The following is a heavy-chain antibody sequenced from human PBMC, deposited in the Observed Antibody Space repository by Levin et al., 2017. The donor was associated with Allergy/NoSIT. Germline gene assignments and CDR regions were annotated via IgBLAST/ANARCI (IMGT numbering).Heavy chain of an antibody. J-gene: IGHJ4*02. Sequence: SQTLSLTCTVSGGSISSYYWSWIRQPPGKGLEWIGYIYYSGSTNYNPSLKSRVTISVDTSKNQFSLKLSSVTAADTAVYYCARGSSSGWYEDYFDYWGQGTLVTVSS. CDR2: IYYSGST. CDR1: GGSISSYY. CDR3: ARGSSSGWYEDYFDY. V-gene: IGHV4-59*01. D-gene: IGHD6-19*01.